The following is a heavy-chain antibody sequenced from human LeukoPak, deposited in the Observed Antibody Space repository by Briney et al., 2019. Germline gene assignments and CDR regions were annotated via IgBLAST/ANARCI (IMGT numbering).Heavy chain of an antibody. J-gene: IGHJ6*03. V-gene: IGHV3-30*02. CDR3: AKNGPYRDSSGYYSYYYYYYMDV. CDR2: IRYDGSNK. Sequence: GGSLRLSCAASGFTFSSYAMSWVRQAPGKGLEWVAFIRYDGSNKYYADSVKGRFTISRDNSKNTLYLQMNSLRAEDTAVYYCAKNGPYRDSSGYYSYYYYYYMDVWGKGTTVTISS. CDR1: GFTFSSYA. D-gene: IGHD3-22*01.